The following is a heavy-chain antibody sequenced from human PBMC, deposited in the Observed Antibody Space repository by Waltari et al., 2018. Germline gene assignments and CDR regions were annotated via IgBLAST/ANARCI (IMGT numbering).Heavy chain of an antibody. J-gene: IGHJ4*02. CDR1: GGTFSSYA. V-gene: IGHV1-69*01. CDR2: IIPIFCTG. CDR3: ARAEPGGTPVRRPYYFDY. D-gene: IGHD2-8*02. Sequence: QVQLVQSGAEVKKPGSSVKVSCKASGGTFSSYAISWVRQAPGQGLEWMGGIIPIFCTGNFAQEFQGRVTISADESTSTAYMELSSLRSEDTAVYYCARAEPGGTPVRRPYYFDYWGQGTLVTVSS.